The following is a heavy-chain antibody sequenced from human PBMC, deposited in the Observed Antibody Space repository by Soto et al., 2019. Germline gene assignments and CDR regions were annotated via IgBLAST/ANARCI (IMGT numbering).Heavy chain of an antibody. V-gene: IGHV1-69*05. D-gene: IGHD3-3*01. J-gene: IGHJ5*02. CDR1: VGTFSSDS. CDR3: ARDQIEYYDFWSGVTPNNWFDP. Sequence: ASVKFSCKASVGTFSSDSISWVRQAPVQGLEFIGGIIPIFGTSNYAQKFQGRVTMTRDTSISTAYMELSRLRSDDTAVYYCARDQIEYYDFWSGVTPNNWFDPWGQGNLVTVSS. CDR2: IIPIFGTS.